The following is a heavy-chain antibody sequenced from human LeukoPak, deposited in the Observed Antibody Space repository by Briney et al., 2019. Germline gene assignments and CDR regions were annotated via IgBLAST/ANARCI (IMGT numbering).Heavy chain of an antibody. Sequence: PSDTLSLTCTLYGRSLSSQYGGWTRQPRGGGVGCIGYFYYCGTTNYNPSLKSRGTISVDTSKNQFSLQLSSVTAADTAVYYCARGVYIAAAQYGCWGQGTLVTVSS. J-gene: IGHJ4*02. CDR3: ARGVYIAAAQYGC. CDR2: FYYCGTT. CDR1: GRSLSSQY. V-gene: IGHV4-59*11. D-gene: IGHD6-13*01.